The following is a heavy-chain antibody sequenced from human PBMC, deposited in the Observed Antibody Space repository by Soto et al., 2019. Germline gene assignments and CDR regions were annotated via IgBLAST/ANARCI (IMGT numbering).Heavy chain of an antibody. V-gene: IGHV1-69*01. Sequence: QVQLVQSGAEVKKPGSSVKVSCKASVGTFSSYSINWVRHAPGQGLEWMGEIIPIFGTANYAQKFQGRVTITADESTSTAYMELSSLRSEDTAVYYCARDGGRHSGGIDYWGQGTLVTVSS. CDR3: ARDGGRHSGGIDY. CDR1: VGTFSSYS. D-gene: IGHD1-26*01. J-gene: IGHJ4*02. CDR2: IIPIFGTA.